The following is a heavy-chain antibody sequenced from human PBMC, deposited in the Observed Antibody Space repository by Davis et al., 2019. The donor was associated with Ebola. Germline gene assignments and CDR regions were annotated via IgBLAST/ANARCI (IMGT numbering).Heavy chain of an antibody. CDR1: GGSISSYY. D-gene: IGHD6-19*01. Sequence: MPSETLSLTCTVSGGSISSYYWSWIRQPPGKGLEWIGYIYYSGSTNCNPSLKSRVTISVDTSKNQFSLKLSSVTAADTAVYYCARYSSGWDQVDYWGQGTLVTVSS. CDR2: IYYSGST. V-gene: IGHV4-59*01. CDR3: ARYSSGWDQVDY. J-gene: IGHJ4*02.